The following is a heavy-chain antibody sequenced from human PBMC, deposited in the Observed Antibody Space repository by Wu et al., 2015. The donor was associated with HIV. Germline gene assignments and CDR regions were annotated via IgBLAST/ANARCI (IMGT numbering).Heavy chain of an antibody. CDR1: GYTFTNYG. V-gene: IGHV1-18*01. CDR2: ISAYNGNT. Sequence: QLLQSGGEVRKPGASVKISCKASGYTFTNYGTSWVRQAPGQRLEWMGWISAYNGNTNYAQKLQGRVTMTTDTSTSTAYMELRSLRSDDTAVYYCARDRGGIQLWLNYWGQGTLVTVSS. J-gene: IGHJ4*02. CDR3: ARDRGGIQLWLNY. D-gene: IGHD5-18*01.